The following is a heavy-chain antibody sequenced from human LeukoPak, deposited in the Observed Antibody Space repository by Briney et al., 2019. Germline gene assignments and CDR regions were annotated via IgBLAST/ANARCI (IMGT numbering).Heavy chain of an antibody. V-gene: IGHV3-7*02. CDR1: GFTFSSYW. CDR3: ASYGALDY. Sequence: GGSLRLSCAASGFTFSSYWMSWVRQAPGKGLRWVANINQDGSEKYYVDSVKGRFTISRDNTKNSLYLQMKRLRTEDTAVYYCASYGALDYWGQGTLVTVSS. J-gene: IGHJ4*02. CDR2: INQDGSEK. D-gene: IGHD4-17*01.